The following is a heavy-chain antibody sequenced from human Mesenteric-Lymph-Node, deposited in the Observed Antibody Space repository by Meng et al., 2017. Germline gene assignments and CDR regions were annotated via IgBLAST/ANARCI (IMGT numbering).Heavy chain of an antibody. CDR2: IYYSGST. J-gene: IGHJ2*01. V-gene: IGHV4-31*03. CDR3: ASLYGDSSVWYLDL. Sequence: QVQLQASGPGLVKPSQTLSLTGTVSGGSISSGNHYWSWIRQHPGKGLEYIGYIYYSGSTYYNPSLKSRVIISVDTSKNQFSLRLNSVTVADTAVYYCASLYGDSSVWYLDLWGRGTLVTVSS. D-gene: IGHD4-17*01. CDR1: GGSISSGNHY.